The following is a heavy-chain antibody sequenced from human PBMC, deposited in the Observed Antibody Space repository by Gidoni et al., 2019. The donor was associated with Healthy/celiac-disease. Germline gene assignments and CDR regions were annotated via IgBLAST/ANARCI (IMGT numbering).Heavy chain of an antibody. CDR1: GFTFSSYG. V-gene: IGHV3-33*01. J-gene: IGHJ3*02. D-gene: IGHD6-6*01. CDR3: AREYSSSSVAFDI. CDR2: MWYDGSNK. Sequence: QVQLVESGGGVVQPGGSLRLSCAASGFTFSSYGMHWVRQAPGKGLEWVAVMWYDGSNKYYADSVKGRFTISRDNSKNTLYLQMNSLRAEDTAVYYCAREYSSSSVAFDIWGQGTMVTVSS.